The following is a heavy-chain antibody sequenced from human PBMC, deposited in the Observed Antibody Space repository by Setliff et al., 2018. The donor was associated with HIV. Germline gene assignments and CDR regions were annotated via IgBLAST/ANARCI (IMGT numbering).Heavy chain of an antibody. J-gene: IGHJ5*02. V-gene: IGHV3-48*01. CDR1: GFTLSRHS. CDR2: ISSDTDTI. CDR3: ARARRVIGAVAEDLWLDP. D-gene: IGHD6-19*01. Sequence: PGGSLRLSCVASGFTLSRHSMNWVRQAPGKGLEWVSYISSDTDTIYYRDSVKGRFTISRDNANNSLFLQMNSLTAEDTAIYYCARARRVIGAVAEDLWLDPWGQGTLVTVSS.